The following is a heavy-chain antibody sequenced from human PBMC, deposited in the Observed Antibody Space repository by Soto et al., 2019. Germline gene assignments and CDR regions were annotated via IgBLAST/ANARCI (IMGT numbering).Heavy chain of an antibody. J-gene: IGHJ4*02. CDR2: ISSSGRST. CDR3: AQGGFYISEPRFDY. Sequence: EVQVLESGGGVVQPGGSLRLSCAASEFTFSSYAMSWVRQAPGKGLEWVSSISSSGRSTNYADSVKGRFTVSRDNSKNTLYLEMSSLRAEDTAVYYCAQGGFYISEPRFDYWGQGTLVTVSS. CDR1: EFTFSSYA. V-gene: IGHV3-23*01. D-gene: IGHD3-16*01.